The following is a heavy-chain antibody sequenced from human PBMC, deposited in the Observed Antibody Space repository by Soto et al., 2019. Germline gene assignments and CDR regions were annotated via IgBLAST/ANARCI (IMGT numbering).Heavy chain of an antibody. J-gene: IGHJ4*02. CDR1: GGSFSGYY. D-gene: IGHD3-9*01. Sequence: TSETLSLTCAVYGGSFSGYYLSWIREPPGKGLEWIGYIYYSGSTNYNPSLKSRVTISVDTSKNQFSLKLSSVTAADTAVYYCARLREYDILTGYLYYFDYWGQGTLVTVSS. CDR3: ARLREYDILTGYLYYFDY. V-gene: IGHV4-59*08. CDR2: IYYSGST.